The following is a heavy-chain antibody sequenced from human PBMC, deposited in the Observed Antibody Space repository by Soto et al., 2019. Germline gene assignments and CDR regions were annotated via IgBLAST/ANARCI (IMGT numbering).Heavy chain of an antibody. V-gene: IGHV1-18*01. D-gene: IGHD3-10*01. CDR2: ISAYNGNT. Sequence: QVQLVQSGAEVKNPGTSVNVSCKNSGYTFTSAGIRWVRQAPGQGREWMGWISAYNGNTKYAQKAQGRVTMTTDTSTSTADMERRSLTSDDTAVSYCARDLDGSGRDYTDYWGQGTLVTVAA. CDR3: ARDLDGSGRDYTDY. CDR1: GYTFTSAG. J-gene: IGHJ4*02.